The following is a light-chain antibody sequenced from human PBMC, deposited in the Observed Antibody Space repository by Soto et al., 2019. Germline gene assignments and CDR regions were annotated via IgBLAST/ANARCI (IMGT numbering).Light chain of an antibody. CDR3: QHYGSSPPT. Sequence: EIVLTQSPGTLSLSPEERATLSCRASQSVSKNFLAWYQQKPGQAPRLLISGASNRATGIPDRFSGSGSGTDFSLTIDRLEPEDLALYFCQHYGSSPPTFGGGTKVAIK. CDR2: GAS. J-gene: IGKJ4*01. V-gene: IGKV3-20*01. CDR1: QSVSKNF.